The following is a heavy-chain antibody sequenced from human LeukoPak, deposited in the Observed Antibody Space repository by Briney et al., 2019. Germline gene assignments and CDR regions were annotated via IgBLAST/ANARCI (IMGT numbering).Heavy chain of an antibody. CDR2: IDPNSDNI. CDR1: GYTFTGCF. D-gene: IGHD5-18*01. Sequence: ASVKVSCKASGYTFTGCFIHYVRQAPGQGPEWMGCIDPNSDNIRYSETFKDRVTMTRDTSTNTAYMELSWLRSDDTAVYYCARSAYNYGYVYFDHWGQGTLVIVSS. J-gene: IGHJ4*02. CDR3: ARSAYNYGYVYFDH. V-gene: IGHV1-2*02.